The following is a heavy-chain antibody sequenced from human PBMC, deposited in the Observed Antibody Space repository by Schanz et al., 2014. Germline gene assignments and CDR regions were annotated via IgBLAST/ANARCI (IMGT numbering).Heavy chain of an antibody. V-gene: IGHV4-4*07. J-gene: IGHJ4*02. D-gene: IGHD3-3*01. CDR1: GGSINNYF. CDR3: ARLSAIFGVVTTYYFDY. Sequence: QVHLQESGPGLVKPSETLSVTCTVSGGSINNYFWTWIRQPAGKGLEWIGRIYSNGISHYNPSLESRVTMPVDTSKNKFSLILSSMTAADTAVYYCARLSAIFGVVTTYYFDYWGQGTLVTVSS. CDR2: IYSNGIS.